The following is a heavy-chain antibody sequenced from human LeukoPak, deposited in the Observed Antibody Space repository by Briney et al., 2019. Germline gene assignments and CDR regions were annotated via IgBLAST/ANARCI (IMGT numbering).Heavy chain of an antibody. V-gene: IGHV4-39*01. D-gene: IGHD5-24*01. CDR3: ARGTRDGYNYYLDY. CDR1: GGSISGSSYY. Sequence: SETLSLTCTVSGGSISGSSYYWGWIRQPPGKGLEWIGSIYYSGSTYYNPSLKSRVNISVDTSKNQFSLKLNSVTATDTAVYYCARGTRDGYNYYLDYWGQGTLVTVSS. J-gene: IGHJ4*02. CDR2: IYYSGST.